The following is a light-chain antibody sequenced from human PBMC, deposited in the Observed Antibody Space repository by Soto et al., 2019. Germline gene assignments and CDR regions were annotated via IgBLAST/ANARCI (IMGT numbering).Light chain of an antibody. CDR3: QQSHNTPRT. CDR1: QSISGW. CDR2: AAS. J-gene: IGKJ2*01. Sequence: DVQMTQSPSTLSASVGDRVTITCRASQSISGWLAWYQQRPGTAPKLLIFAASSMQSGVPLRFSGSGSGTDFTLTISSLQPEDFATYYCQQSHNTPRTFGQGTKLEIK. V-gene: IGKV1-39*01.